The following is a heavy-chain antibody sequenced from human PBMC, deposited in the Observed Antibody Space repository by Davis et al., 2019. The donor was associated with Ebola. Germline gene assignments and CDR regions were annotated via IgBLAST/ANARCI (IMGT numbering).Heavy chain of an antibody. CDR1: GGSISSYY. CDR2: IYTSGST. CDR3: ARAPTTYYDILTGYFSPPRV. D-gene: IGHD3-9*01. V-gene: IGHV4-4*07. J-gene: IGHJ4*02. Sequence: SETLSLTCTVSGGSISSYYWSWIRQPAGKGLEWIGRIYTSGSTNYNPSLKSRVTISVDTSKNQFSLKLSSVTAADTAVYYCARAPTTYYDILTGYFSPPRVWGQGTLVTVSS.